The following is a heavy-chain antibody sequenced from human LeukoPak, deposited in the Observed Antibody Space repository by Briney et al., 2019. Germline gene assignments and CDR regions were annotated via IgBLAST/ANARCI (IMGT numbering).Heavy chain of an antibody. Sequence: SGGSLRLSCAASGFTFSSYAMSWVRQAPGKGLEWVSVISGRGDSTYFIDSVKGRFTISRDNSKNTLDLQMNSLRAEDTAVYYCAKGGITMGIIDYWGQGALVTVSS. V-gene: IGHV3-23*01. CDR1: GFTFSSYA. D-gene: IGHD3-10*01. J-gene: IGHJ4*02. CDR2: ISGRGDST. CDR3: AKGGITMGIIDY.